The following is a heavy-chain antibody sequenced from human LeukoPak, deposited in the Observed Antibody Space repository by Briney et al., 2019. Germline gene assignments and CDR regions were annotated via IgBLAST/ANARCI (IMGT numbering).Heavy chain of an antibody. Sequence: SETLSLTCTVSGGSISSNNYYWGWTRQPPGKGLEWIGSIYYSGSTYYNPSLKSRVTISVDTSKNQFSLKLSSVTAADAAVYYCSRVWELSDAFDIWGQGTMVTVSS. V-gene: IGHV4-39*07. CDR1: GGSISSNNYY. CDR2: IYYSGST. CDR3: SRVWELSDAFDI. D-gene: IGHD1-26*01. J-gene: IGHJ3*02.